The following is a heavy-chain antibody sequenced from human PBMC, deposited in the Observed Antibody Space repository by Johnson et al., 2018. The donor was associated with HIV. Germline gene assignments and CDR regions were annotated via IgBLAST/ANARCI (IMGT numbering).Heavy chain of an antibody. V-gene: IGHV3-7*01. CDR1: GFTFSSYW. Sequence: VQLVESGGGLVQPGGSLRLSCAASGFTFSSYWMSWVRQAPGKGLEWVANIKQDGSEKYYVDSVKGRFTISRDNAKNSLYLQMNSLRAEDTAVYYCASYKPIVVVMKSDAFDIWGQGTMVTVSS. J-gene: IGHJ3*02. CDR2: IKQDGSEK. CDR3: ASYKPIVVVMKSDAFDI. D-gene: IGHD3-22*01.